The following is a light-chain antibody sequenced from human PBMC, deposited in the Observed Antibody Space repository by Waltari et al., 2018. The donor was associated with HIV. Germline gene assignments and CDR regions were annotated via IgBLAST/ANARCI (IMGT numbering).Light chain of an antibody. V-gene: IGLV1-47*01. CDR3: AVWDDSLRGGV. J-gene: IGLJ3*02. Sequence: QSVLTQPLSASGTPGPRVTISCSGSSSHIGDFSFTWYQHLPGAAPKLLIYANNQRPSGVPDRFSGSRSGTSASLAISGLRSEDEAVYSCAVWDDSLRGGVFGGGTKLTVL. CDR2: ANN. CDR1: SSHIGDFS.